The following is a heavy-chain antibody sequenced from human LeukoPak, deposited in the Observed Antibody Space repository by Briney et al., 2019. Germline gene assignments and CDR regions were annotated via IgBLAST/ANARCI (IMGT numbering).Heavy chain of an antibody. D-gene: IGHD6-19*01. J-gene: IGHJ4*02. V-gene: IGHV3-30*18. CDR3: AKDHGWYSVYGYFDY. Sequence: PGGSLRLSCAASGFTFSSYGMHWVRQAPGKGLEWVAVISYDGSNKYYADSVKGRFTISRDNSKNTLYLQMNSLRAEDTAVYYCAKDHGWYSVYGYFDYWGQGTLVTVSS. CDR1: GFTFSSYG. CDR2: ISYDGSNK.